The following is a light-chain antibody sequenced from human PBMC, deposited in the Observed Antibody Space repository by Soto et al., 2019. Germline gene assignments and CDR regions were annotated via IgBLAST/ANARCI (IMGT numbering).Light chain of an antibody. V-gene: IGKV3-20*01. Sequence: EVVLTQSPGTLSLSPGDTATLSCRATQSISSGYLAWYQQKPGQAPRLLIYGASSRANGIPDRFSGIGSGADFTLIITGLEPDDFAVYYCQHYGSSTRTFGQGTKVEIK. J-gene: IGKJ1*01. CDR2: GAS. CDR1: QSISSGY. CDR3: QHYGSSTRT.